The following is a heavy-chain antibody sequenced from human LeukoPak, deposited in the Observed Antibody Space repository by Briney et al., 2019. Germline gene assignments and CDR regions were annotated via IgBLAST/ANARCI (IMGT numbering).Heavy chain of an antibody. V-gene: IGHV4-31*03. CDR2: IYYSGST. J-gene: IGHJ4*02. CDR1: GGSISSGGYY. D-gene: IGHD2-8*01. Sequence: KPSDTLSLTCTVSGGSISSGGYYWRWIRQHPGKGLEWIGYIYYSGSTYYNPSLKSRVTISVDTSKNQFSLKLSSVTAADTAVYYCARGTEDIVIMVYAIGYYFDYWGQGTLVTVSS. CDR3: ARGTEDIVIMVYAIGYYFDY.